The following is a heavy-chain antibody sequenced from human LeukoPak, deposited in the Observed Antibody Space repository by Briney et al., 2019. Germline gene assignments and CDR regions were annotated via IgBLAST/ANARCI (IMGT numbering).Heavy chain of an antibody. CDR3: ARAVRVGASNWSEP. CDR2: IYYSGST. D-gene: IGHD1-26*01. J-gene: IGHJ5*02. CDR1: GGSISSYY. V-gene: IGHV4-59*01. Sequence: SETLSLTCTVSGGSISSYYWSWIRQPPGKGLEWIGYIYYSGSTNYNPSLKSRVTISVNTSKNQFSLKLSSVTAADTAVYYCARAVRVGASNWSEPWGQGTLVTVSS.